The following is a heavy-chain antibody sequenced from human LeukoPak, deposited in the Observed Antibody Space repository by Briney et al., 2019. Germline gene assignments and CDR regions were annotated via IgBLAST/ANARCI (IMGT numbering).Heavy chain of an antibody. Sequence: KPSETLSLTCTVSGGSISSYYWSWIRQPPGKGLEWIGYIYYSGSTNYNPSLKSRVTISVDTSKNNFSLKLSSVTAADTAVYYCARLTEVAWFGEHVSGYYFDYWGQGTLVTVSS. CDR3: ARLTEVAWFGEHVSGYYFDY. CDR2: IYYSGST. V-gene: IGHV4-59*08. D-gene: IGHD3-10*01. J-gene: IGHJ4*02. CDR1: GGSISSYY.